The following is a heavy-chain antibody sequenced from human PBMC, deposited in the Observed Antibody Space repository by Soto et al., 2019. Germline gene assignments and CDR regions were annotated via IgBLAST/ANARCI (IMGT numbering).Heavy chain of an antibody. V-gene: IGHV3-49*03. CDR1: GFTFGDYA. CDR3: TRGKIVATIAWFDP. Sequence: PGGSLRLSCTASGFTFGDYAMSWFRQAPGKGLEWVGFIRSKAYGGTTEYAASVKGRFTISRDDSKSIAYLQMNSLKTEDTAVYYCTRGKIVATIAWFDPWGQGTLVTVSS. D-gene: IGHD5-12*01. J-gene: IGHJ5*02. CDR2: IRSKAYGGTT.